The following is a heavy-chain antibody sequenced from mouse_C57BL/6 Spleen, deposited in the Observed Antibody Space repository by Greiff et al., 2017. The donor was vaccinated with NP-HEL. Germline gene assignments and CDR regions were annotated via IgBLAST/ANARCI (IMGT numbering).Heavy chain of an antibody. CDR2: IYPGDGDT. D-gene: IGHD2-3*01. CDR1: GYAFSSSW. CDR3: ARVSGYYSFDY. Sequence: QVQLQQSGPELVKPGASVKISCKASGYAFSSSWMNWVKQRPGKGLEWIGRIYPGDGDTNYNGKFKGKATLTADKSSSTAYMQLSSLTSEDSAVYFCARVSGYYSFDYWGQGTTLTVSS. V-gene: IGHV1-82*01. J-gene: IGHJ2*01.